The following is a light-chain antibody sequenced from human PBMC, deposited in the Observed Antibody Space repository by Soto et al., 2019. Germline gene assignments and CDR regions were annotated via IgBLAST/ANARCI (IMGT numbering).Light chain of an antibody. Sequence: EIVMTQSPATLSVSPGXSVTLSCRASQSVASNLAWYQQRPGQAPSLLIYGAFTRAPGIPARFSGSGSGTDFTLTISSLQSEDFAVYHCQHYNNWPITFGQGTRLEIK. CDR1: QSVASN. J-gene: IGKJ5*01. V-gene: IGKV3-15*01. CDR2: GAF. CDR3: QHYNNWPIT.